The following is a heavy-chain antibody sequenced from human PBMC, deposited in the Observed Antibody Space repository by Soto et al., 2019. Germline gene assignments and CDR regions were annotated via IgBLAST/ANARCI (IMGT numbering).Heavy chain of an antibody. CDR1: GFTFSSYG. CDR3: ARDAGYDYVWGSYRQRSDAFDI. V-gene: IGHV3-33*01. CDR2: IWYDGSNK. J-gene: IGHJ3*02. Sequence: PGGSLRLSCAASGFTFSSYGMHWVRQAPGKGLEWVAVIWYDGSNKYYADSVKGRFTISRDNSKNTLYLQMNSLRAEDTAVYYCARDAGYDYVWGSYRQRSDAFDIWGQGTMVTVSS. D-gene: IGHD3-16*02.